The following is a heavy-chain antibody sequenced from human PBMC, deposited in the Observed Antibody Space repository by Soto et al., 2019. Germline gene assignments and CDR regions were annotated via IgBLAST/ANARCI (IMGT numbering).Heavy chain of an antibody. Sequence: QVQLVESGGGVVQPGRSLRLSCAASGFTFSTYGVHWVRQAPGKGLEWVAVISSDGSEKYYAGSVKGRVSISRHNSKSTLYLQMDSLRAEDTAVYYCAKGAVTTSLYYFDYWGQGTLVTVSS. CDR1: GFTFSTYG. CDR3: AKGAVTTSLYYFDY. J-gene: IGHJ4*02. D-gene: IGHD4-17*01. CDR2: ISSDGSEK. V-gene: IGHV3-30*18.